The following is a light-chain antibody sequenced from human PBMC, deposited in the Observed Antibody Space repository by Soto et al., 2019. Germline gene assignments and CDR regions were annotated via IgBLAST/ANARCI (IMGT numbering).Light chain of an antibody. CDR2: EVS. CDR3: QQYGDPPYT. CDR1: QSLLHSDGKTY. J-gene: IGKJ2*01. V-gene: IGKV2D-29*01. Sequence: DIVMTQTPLSLSVTPGQPASISCKSSQSLLHSDGKTYLYWYLQKPGQPPQLLIYEVSNRFSGVPDRFSGSGSGTDFALTISRLEPEDFAVYYCQQYGDPPYTFGQGTRVEIK.